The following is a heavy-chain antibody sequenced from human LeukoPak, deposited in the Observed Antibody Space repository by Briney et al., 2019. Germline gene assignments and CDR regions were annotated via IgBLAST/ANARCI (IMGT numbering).Heavy chain of an antibody. D-gene: IGHD3-22*01. CDR1: GYTFTSYY. Sequence: GASVKVSCKASGYTFTSYYMHWVRQAPGQGLEWMGLINPSGGSTSYAQKFQGRVTMTRDTSTSTVYMELSSLRSEDTAVYYCASSKPYYYDSSGYQDWGQGTLVTVSS. J-gene: IGHJ4*02. V-gene: IGHV1-46*01. CDR2: INPSGGST. CDR3: ASSKPYYYDSSGYQD.